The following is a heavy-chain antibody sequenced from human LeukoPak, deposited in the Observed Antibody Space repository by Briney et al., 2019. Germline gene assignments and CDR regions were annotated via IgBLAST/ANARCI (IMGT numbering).Heavy chain of an antibody. J-gene: IGHJ5*02. D-gene: IGHD4-17*01. CDR1: RFTFRNYG. Sequence: RGSLTLSSAASRFTFRNYGMLWVRQAPPNRLEWLAVISYDVVNTYYTDSLMRRFTISRHPSNNPLSLQMNTLRAEDTAVYYCAKSSVTTHSGWFHPWGQRTLVTDS. V-gene: IGHV3-30*18. CDR2: ISYDVVNT. CDR3: AKSSVTTHSGWFHP.